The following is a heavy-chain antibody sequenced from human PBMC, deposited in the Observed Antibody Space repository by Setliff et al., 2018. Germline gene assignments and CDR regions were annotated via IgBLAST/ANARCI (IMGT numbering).Heavy chain of an antibody. CDR2: IIPGGST. Sequence: SETLSLTCGVYGGSFSGYYWSWIRQPPGKWLEWIGEIIPGGSTNYNPSLKSRVTISVDTSKNQFSLKVNSVTAADTAVYYCARGRYYGSGSYSLWGQGTLVTVSS. CDR3: ARGRYYGSGSYSL. V-gene: IGHV4-34*01. CDR1: GGSFSGYY. D-gene: IGHD3-10*01. J-gene: IGHJ4*02.